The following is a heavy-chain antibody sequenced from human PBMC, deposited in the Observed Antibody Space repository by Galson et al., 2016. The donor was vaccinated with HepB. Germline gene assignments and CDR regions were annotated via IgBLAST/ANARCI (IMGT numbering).Heavy chain of an antibody. CDR2: INHSGST. Sequence: SETLSLTCAVYGGSFSGYYWSWIRQPPGKGLEWIGEINHSGSTNYNPSLKSRVTISVDTSKNQFSLTLSSVTAADTAVYYCASVLGYSYGYLGYYYYGMDVWGQGTTVTVSS. V-gene: IGHV4-34*01. D-gene: IGHD5-18*01. CDR3: ASVLGYSYGYLGYYYYGMDV. CDR1: GGSFSGYY. J-gene: IGHJ6*02.